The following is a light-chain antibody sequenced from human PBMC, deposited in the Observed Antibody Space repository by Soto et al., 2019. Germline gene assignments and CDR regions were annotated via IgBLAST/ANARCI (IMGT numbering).Light chain of an antibody. CDR1: SSDIGDYDY. V-gene: IGLV2-14*03. CDR2: DVN. J-gene: IGLJ2*01. Sequence: QSALTQPASVSESPGQSITLSCTGTSSDIGDYDYVSWYQRHPGKAPKLIIYDVNNRPSGVSDRFSGSKSGNTASLTISGLQAEDEADYYCTSYSSGSTHVIFGGGTKLTVL. CDR3: TSYSSGSTHVI.